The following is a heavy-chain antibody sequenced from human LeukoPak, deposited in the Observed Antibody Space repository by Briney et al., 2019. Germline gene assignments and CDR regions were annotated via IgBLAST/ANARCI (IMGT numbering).Heavy chain of an antibody. CDR2: ISWNSGTI. CDR3: VKDNGISYYYAMDV. J-gene: IGHJ6*02. CDR1: GFTFDDYA. D-gene: IGHD1-14*01. Sequence: PGRSLRLSCAASGFTFDDYAMHWVRQAPGKGLEWVAGISWNSGTINYADSVKGRFTISRDNAKNSLYLQMNSLSVEDTALYYCVKDNGISYYYAMDVWGQGTTVTVSS. V-gene: IGHV3-9*01.